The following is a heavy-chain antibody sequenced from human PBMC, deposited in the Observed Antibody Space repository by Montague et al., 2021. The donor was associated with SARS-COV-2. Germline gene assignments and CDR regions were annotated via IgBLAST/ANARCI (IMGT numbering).Heavy chain of an antibody. CDR2: INHRGTT. J-gene: IGHJ6*02. CDR1: GGSFSGYY. D-gene: IGHD2-2*01. Sequence: SETLSLTCAVYGGSFSGYYWSWIRQPPGKGLEWIGEINHRGTTNYNPSLKSRATISVDTSKNQFSLKLSSVTAADTAVYYCTREGYQVLWSDYYYYGMDVWGQGTTVTVSS. V-gene: IGHV4-34*01. CDR3: TREGYQVLWSDYYYYGMDV.